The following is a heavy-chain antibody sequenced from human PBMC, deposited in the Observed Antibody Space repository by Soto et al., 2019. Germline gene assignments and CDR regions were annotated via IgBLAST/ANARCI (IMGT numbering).Heavy chain of an antibody. CDR3: ARDVSGDCGGDCYEYNWFDP. D-gene: IGHD2-21*02. V-gene: IGHV4-30-4*01. CDR1: GGSISSGDYY. CDR2: IYSSGST. J-gene: IGHJ5*02. Sequence: SETLSLTCTVSGGSISSGDYYWSWIRQPPGEGLEWIGYIYSSGSTYYNPSLKSRLTISVDTSKNQFSLKLSSVTAADTAVYYCARDVSGDCGGDCYEYNWFDPWGQGTLVTVSS.